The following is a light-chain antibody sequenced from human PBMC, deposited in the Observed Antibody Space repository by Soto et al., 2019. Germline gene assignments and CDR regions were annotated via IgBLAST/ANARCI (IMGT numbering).Light chain of an antibody. V-gene: IGKV1-39*01. CDR2: AAS. CDR3: QQTYSTPRTT. Sequence: DIQMTQSPSSLSASVGDRVTISCRASQSISTHLNWYHQKPGKAPNLLIRAASNLQSGVPSRFSGGGSGTDFTLTISNLQPEDFATYYCQQTYSTPRTTFDQGTKVEVK. J-gene: IGKJ1*01. CDR1: QSISTH.